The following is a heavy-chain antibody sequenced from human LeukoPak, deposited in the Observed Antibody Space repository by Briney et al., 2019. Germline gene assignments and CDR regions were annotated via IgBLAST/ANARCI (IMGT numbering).Heavy chain of an antibody. CDR1: GFTVSSYD. V-gene: IGHV3-30*01. CDR3: ARDGSSWSFDY. CDR2: ISYDGSNK. D-gene: IGHD6-13*01. Sequence: GGSLRLSCAASGFTVSSYDMHWVRQAPGKGLEWVAVISYDGSNKYYADSVKGRFTISRDNSKNTLYLQMNSLRAEDTAVYYCARDGSSWSFDYWGQGTLVTVSS. J-gene: IGHJ4*02.